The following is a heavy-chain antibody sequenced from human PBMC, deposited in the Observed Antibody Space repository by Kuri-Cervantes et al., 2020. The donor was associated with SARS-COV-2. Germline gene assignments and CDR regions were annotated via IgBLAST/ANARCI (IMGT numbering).Heavy chain of an antibody. Sequence: ETLSLTCAASGFTFSSYSMNWVRQAPGKGLEWVSYINSGSSTIYYADSVKGRFTISRDNAKNSLYLQMNSLRAEDTAVYYCARDVRYSGSYQCTYWGQGTLVTVSS. D-gene: IGHD1-26*01. CDR3: ARDVRYSGSYQCTY. CDR1: GFTFSSYS. J-gene: IGHJ4*02. CDR2: INSGSSTI. V-gene: IGHV3-48*01.